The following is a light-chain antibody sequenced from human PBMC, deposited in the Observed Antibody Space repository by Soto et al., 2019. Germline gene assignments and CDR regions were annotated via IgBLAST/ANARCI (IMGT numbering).Light chain of an antibody. CDR2: GAS. V-gene: IGKV3-20*01. CDR1: QSISNDY. J-gene: IGKJ3*01. CDR3: QHYGISVPIT. Sequence: EIVLTQSPGTLSLSPGERATLSCRASQSISNDYLAWYQQKPGQAPRLLIHGASSRAIGIPDRFSGGGSGTDFTLTTSRLEPEDFAVYFCQHYGISVPITFGPGTKVDIK.